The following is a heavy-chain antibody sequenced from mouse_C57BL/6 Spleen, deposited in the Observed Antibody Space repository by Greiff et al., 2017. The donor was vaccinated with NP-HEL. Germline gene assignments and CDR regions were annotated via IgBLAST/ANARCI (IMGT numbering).Heavy chain of an antibody. D-gene: IGHD3-2*02. V-gene: IGHV1-52*01. J-gene: IGHJ3*01. Sequence: LQQPGSSVKLSCKASGYTFTSYWMHWVKQRPIQGLEWIGNIDPSDSETHYNQKFKDKATLTVDKSSSTAYMQLSSLTSEDSAVYYCAVQAPFAYWGQGTLVTVSA. CDR1: GYTFTSYW. CDR3: AVQAPFAY. CDR2: IDPSDSET.